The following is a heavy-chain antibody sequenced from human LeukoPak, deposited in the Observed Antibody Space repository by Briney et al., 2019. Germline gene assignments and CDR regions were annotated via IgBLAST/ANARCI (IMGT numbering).Heavy chain of an antibody. CDR1: GGIFSSYT. V-gene: IGHV1-69*02. D-gene: IGHD6-19*01. CDR3: ARFSSGTGVDV. J-gene: IGHJ6*02. CDR2: IIPILGIA. Sequence: SVKVSCKASGGIFSSYTISWVRQAPGQGLEWLGRIIPILGIANYAQKFQGRVTITADKSTSTAYMELSSLRSEDTAVYYCARFSSGTGVDVWGQGTTVTVSS.